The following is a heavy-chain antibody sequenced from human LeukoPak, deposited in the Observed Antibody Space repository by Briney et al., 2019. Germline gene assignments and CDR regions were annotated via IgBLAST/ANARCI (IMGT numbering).Heavy chain of an antibody. V-gene: IGHV5-10-1*01. CDR3: ARPDNLPNAFDI. CDR1: GYSFSSYW. CDR2: IDPSDSYT. D-gene: IGHD1-1*01. J-gene: IGHJ3*02. Sequence: GESLQISCKGFGYSFSSYWISWVRQLPGKGLEWMGKIDPSDSYTTYSPSFQGHVTISADKSIYTAYLQWSSLKASDTAMYYCARPDNLPNAFDIWGQGTMVTVSS.